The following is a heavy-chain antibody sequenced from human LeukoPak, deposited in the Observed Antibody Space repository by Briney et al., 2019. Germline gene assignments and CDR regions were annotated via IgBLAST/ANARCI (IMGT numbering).Heavy chain of an antibody. CDR2: IRYDGSNK. J-gene: IGHJ4*02. Sequence: GGSLRLSCAASGFTFSSYGMHWVRQAPGKGLEWVAFIRYDGSNKYYADSVKGRFTISRDNSKNTLYLQMNSLRAEDTAVYYCAKEGSSGWYGYFDYWGQGTLVTVSS. CDR1: GFTFSSYG. V-gene: IGHV3-30*02. D-gene: IGHD6-19*01. CDR3: AKEGSSGWYGYFDY.